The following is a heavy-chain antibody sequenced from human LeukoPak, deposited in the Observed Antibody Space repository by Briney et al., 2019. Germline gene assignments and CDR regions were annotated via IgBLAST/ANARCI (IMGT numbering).Heavy chain of an antibody. V-gene: IGHV4-59*01. CDR2: IYYSGST. CDR1: GGSISSYY. D-gene: IGHD3-10*01. CDR3: AREMVRGSWFDP. J-gene: IGHJ5*02. Sequence: SETLSLTCTVSGGSISSYYWSWIRQPPGKGLEWIGYIYYSGSTNYNPSLKSRVTISVDTSKNQFSLKLSSVTAADTAVYYCAREMVRGSWFDPWGQGTLVTVSS.